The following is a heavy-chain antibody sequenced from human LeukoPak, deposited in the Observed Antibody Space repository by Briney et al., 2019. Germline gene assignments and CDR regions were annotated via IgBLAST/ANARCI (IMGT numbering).Heavy chain of an antibody. J-gene: IGHJ4*02. D-gene: IGHD1-26*01. Sequence: SVKVSCKASGYTFTGYYMHWVRQAPGQGLEWMGGIIPISGTANYAQKFQGRVTITADKSTSTAYMELSSLRSEDTAVYYCASVRMGATPFDYWGQGTLVTVSS. CDR3: ASVRMGATPFDY. CDR2: IIPISGTA. CDR1: GYTFTGYY. V-gene: IGHV1-69*06.